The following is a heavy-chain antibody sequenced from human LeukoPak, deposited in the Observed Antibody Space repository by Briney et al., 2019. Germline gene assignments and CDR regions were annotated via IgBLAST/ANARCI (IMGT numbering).Heavy chain of an antibody. J-gene: IGHJ4*02. CDR3: ARGTAARPRGLGRPATCDY. CDR2: IIPIFGTA. CDR1: GGTFSSYA. D-gene: IGHD6-6*01. V-gene: IGHV1-69*05. Sequence: ASVKVSCKASGGTFSSYAISWVRQAPGQGLEWMGGIIPIFGTANYAQKFQGRVTITTDDSTSTAYMELSSLRSEDTAVYYCARGTAARPRGLGRPATCDYWGQGTLVTVSS.